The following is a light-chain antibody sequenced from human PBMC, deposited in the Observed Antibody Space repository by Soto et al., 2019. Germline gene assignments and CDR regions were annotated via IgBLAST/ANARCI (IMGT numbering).Light chain of an antibody. V-gene: IGKV1-9*01. CDR2: VAA. CDR3: QELNSFALT. Sequence: DIQWTQSRSFLSTSIGDIVNITCLASQDFSNYLAWYQKKPGEAPKLLIYVAATLHSGLPSRFSGSGSGTEFTLTISSLQPEDFATYYCQELNSFALTFGGGPKVDIK. J-gene: IGKJ4*01. CDR1: QDFSNY.